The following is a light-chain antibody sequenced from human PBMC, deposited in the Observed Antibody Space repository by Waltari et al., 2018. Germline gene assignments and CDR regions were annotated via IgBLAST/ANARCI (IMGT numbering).Light chain of an antibody. V-gene: IGLV1-44*01. CDR2: ITN. CDR1: RSNIGAEV. J-gene: IGLJ3*02. Sequence: QSVLTQPPSASGTPGQRVTISCPGSRSNIGAEVVNWYQVLPGTAPKLLIYITNQRPSGVPERFSASKSGTSASLAISGLQSEDEADYYCATWDYSLDGQVFGGGTKLTVL. CDR3: ATWDYSLDGQV.